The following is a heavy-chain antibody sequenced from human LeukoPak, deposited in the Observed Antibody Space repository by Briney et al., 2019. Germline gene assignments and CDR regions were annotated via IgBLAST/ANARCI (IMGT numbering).Heavy chain of an antibody. D-gene: IGHD3-22*01. CDR2: INPNSGGT. V-gene: IGHV1-2*02. CDR1: GYTFTGYY. Sequence: ASVKVSCKASGYTFTGYYMHWVRQAPGQGLEWMGWINPNSGGTNYAQKFQGRVTMTRDTYISTAYMELSRLRSDDTAVYYCARGMIDYYYYYMDVWGKGTTVTVSS. J-gene: IGHJ6*03. CDR3: ARGMIDYYYYYMDV.